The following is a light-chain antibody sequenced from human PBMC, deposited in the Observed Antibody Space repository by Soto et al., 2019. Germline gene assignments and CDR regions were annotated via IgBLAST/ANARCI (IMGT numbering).Light chain of an antibody. CDR2: EVS. Sequence: QSALTQPPSASGSPGQSVTLSCTGTSSDVGGYNYVSWYQQHPGKAPKLIIYEVSKRPSGVPDRFSGSKSGNTASLTVSGLQAEDEADYYCSSYGGSNNYVFGTGTKLNVL. J-gene: IGLJ1*01. CDR3: SSYGGSNNYV. CDR1: SSDVGGYNY. V-gene: IGLV2-8*01.